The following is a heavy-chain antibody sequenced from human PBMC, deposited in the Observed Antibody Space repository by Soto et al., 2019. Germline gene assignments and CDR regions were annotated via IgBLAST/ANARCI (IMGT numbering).Heavy chain of an antibody. CDR1: GYSFTSYW. CDR3: ARLPQYYYDSSGYYPDY. V-gene: IGHV5-51*01. CDR2: IYPGDSDT. J-gene: IGHJ4*02. D-gene: IGHD3-22*01. Sequence: GESLKISCKGSGYSFTSYWIGWVRQMPGKGLEWMGIIYPGDSDTRYSPSFQGQVTISADKSISTAYLQWSSLKASDTAMYYCARLPQYYYDSSGYYPDYWGQGTLVTVSS.